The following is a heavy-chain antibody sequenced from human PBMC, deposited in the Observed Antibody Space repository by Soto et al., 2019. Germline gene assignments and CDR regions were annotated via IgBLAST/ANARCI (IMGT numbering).Heavy chain of an antibody. CDR3: AREGKEPGGASYYYYYMDV. J-gene: IGHJ6*03. V-gene: IGHV1-3*01. CDR1: GYTLTSYA. CDR2: INAGNGNT. Sequence: ASVKGSCKASGYTLTSYAMHWVRQAPGQRLEWMGWINAGNGNTKYSQKFQGRVTITRDKSASTAYMELSSLRSEDTAVYYCAREGKEPGGASYYYYYMDVWGKGTTVTVSS. D-gene: IGHD1-26*01.